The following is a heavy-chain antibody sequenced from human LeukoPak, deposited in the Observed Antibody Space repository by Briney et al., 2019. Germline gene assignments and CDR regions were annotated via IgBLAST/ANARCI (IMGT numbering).Heavy chain of an antibody. D-gene: IGHD3-16*01. J-gene: IGHJ4*02. Sequence: PSETLSLTCAVSGGSISSGGYSWSWIRQPPGKGLEWIGYIYHSGSTYYNPSLKSRFTISVARSKNQFSLKLSSVTAADTAVYYCARALEEGGFDYWGQGTLVTVSS. CDR1: GGSISSGGYS. CDR3: ARALEEGGFDY. CDR2: IYHSGST. V-gene: IGHV4-30-2*01.